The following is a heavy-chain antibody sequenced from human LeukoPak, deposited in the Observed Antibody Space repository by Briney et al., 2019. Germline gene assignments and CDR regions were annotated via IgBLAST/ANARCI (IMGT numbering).Heavy chain of an antibody. CDR1: GFTFSSYA. CDR2: ITGSGGST. V-gene: IGHV3-23*01. J-gene: IGHJ6*03. D-gene: IGHD2-15*01. CDR3: ARETGYCSGGSCLRNYYYMDV. Sequence: GGSLRLSCAASGFTFSSYAMTWVRQAPGRGLEWVSAITGSGGSTYYADSVKGRFTISRDNSKNTLYLQMNSLRVEDTAVYYCARETGYCSGGSCLRNYYYMDVWGKGTTVTISS.